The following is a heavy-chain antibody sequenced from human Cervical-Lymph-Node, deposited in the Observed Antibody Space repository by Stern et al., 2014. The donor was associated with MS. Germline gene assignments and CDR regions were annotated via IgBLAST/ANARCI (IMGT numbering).Heavy chain of an antibody. CDR1: GFTFDDYA. D-gene: IGHD2-21*01. CDR3: AQSLMGSQLLLFDS. V-gene: IGHV3-9*01. CDR2: ISWNSGSK. Sequence: VQLVESGGGLVQPGRSLRLSCVASGFTFDDYAMHWVRQAPGKGLEWVSGISWNSGSKGYADSVKGRFTISRDNAKNSLYLQMNSLRPEDTALYYCAQSLMGSQLLLFDSWGQGTLVTVSS. J-gene: IGHJ4*02.